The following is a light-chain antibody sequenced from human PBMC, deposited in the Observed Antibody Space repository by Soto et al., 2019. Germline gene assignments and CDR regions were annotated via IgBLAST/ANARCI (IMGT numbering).Light chain of an antibody. CDR2: DAS. CDR1: ERVSSSY. V-gene: IGKV3D-20*01. CDR3: QQYGSSPLT. Sequence: IVLTQSPATMSLSPGERATLYCGASERVSSSYVAWYQMKAGLAPRLLIHDASTRASGIPDRFRGSKSGTDFTLTISRLEPEDFAVYYCQQYGSSPLTFGQGTRLEIK. J-gene: IGKJ5*01.